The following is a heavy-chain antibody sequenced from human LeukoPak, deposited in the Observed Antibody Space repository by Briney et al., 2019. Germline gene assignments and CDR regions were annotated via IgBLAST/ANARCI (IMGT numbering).Heavy chain of an antibody. V-gene: IGHV3-23*01. CDR1: GFTFSSYV. D-gene: IGHD1-26*01. CDR2: ISGSGGNT. J-gene: IGHJ4*02. CDR3: ANRPLSGSHYFDY. Sequence: GGSLRLSCAASGFTFSSYVTSWVRQAPGKGLEWVSTISGSGGNTYYADSVKGRFTISRDNSKNTLYLQMNSLRAEDTAVYYCANRPLSGSHYFDYWGQGTLVTVSS.